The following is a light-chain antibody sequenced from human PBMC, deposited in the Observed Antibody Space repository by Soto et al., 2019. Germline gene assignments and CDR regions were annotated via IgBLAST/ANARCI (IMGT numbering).Light chain of an antibody. CDR1: SSNIGSNT. J-gene: IGLJ2*01. CDR2: SND. V-gene: IGLV1-44*01. CDR3: AAWDDSLNGVV. Sequence: QSVLTQPPSASGTPGQRVTISCSGSSSNIGSNTVKWYQQLPGTAPKLLIYSNDQRPSGVPDRFSGSKSGTSASLANSGLQSEDEADYYCAAWDDSLNGVVFGGGTKVTVL.